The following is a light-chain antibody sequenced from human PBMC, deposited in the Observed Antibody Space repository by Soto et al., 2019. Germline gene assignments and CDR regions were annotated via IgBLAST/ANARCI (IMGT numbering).Light chain of an antibody. J-gene: IGKJ2*01. CDR1: QGISSY. CDR3: QQYYSYLYT. Sequence: AIRMTQSPSSFSASTGDRVTITCRASQGISSYLAWYQQKPGKAPKLLIYAAFTLQSGVPSRFSGSGSGTDFTLTISCLQSEDFATYYCQQYYSYLYTFGQGTKLEIK. CDR2: AAF. V-gene: IGKV1-8*01.